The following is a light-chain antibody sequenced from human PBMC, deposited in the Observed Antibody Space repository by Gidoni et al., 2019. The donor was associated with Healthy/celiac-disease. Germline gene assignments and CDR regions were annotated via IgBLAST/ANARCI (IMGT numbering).Light chain of an antibody. V-gene: IGKV1-33*01. J-gene: IGKJ5*01. CDR1: QDISNY. CDR2: DAS. Sequence: DIQMTPSPSSLSASVGDRVTITCQASQDISNYLNWYQQKPGKAPKLLIYDASNLETGFPSRFSGSGSGTDFTFTISSLQPEDIATYYCQQYDNLPSITFGQGTRLEIK. CDR3: QQYDNLPSIT.